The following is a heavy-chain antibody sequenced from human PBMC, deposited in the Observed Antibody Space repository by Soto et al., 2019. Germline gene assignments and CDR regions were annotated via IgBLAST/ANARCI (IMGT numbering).Heavy chain of an antibody. CDR3: AQGLPHYGLGRERGNGFAP. V-gene: IGHV2-5*02. D-gene: IGHD3-10*01. CDR1: GFSLITTVVG. CDR2: IYWDDDK. J-gene: IGHJ5*02. Sequence: QITLKESGPTLVRPTQTLTLTCTFSGFSLITTVVGVGWIRQPPGKALEWLALIYWDDDKRYSPSLKSRLTITKDTSKNEVILKMDHMGPMDTVRYYCAQGLPHYGLGRERGNGFAPWGQGTLVTVSS.